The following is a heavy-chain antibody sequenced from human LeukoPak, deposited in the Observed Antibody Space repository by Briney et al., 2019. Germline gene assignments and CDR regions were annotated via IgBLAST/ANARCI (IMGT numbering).Heavy chain of an antibody. CDR1: GLTLSSHY. CDR2: IYSRDTT. V-gene: IGHV3-66*04. Sequence: GRSLRLSCAVSGLTLSSHYVSWARQAPGKGREGGSVIYSRDTTYYADSVTGRFNISRDNSKNTLYLQMNSLRAEDTAVYYCARPRGGDMIHYWAQGTLVTVSS. J-gene: IGHJ4*02. D-gene: IGHD2-21*02. CDR3: ARPRGGDMIHY.